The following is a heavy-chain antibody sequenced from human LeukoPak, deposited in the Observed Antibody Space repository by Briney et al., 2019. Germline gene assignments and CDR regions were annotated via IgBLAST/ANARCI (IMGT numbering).Heavy chain of an antibody. Sequence: PSETLSLTCTVSRGSVSSDYWSWIRQSPGKGLEWIGYIFYHTTTNYNPSLRSRVTMSLDTSNNQFSLDLTSVTGADTAVYFCATGHSSGWFDYWGQGTLVAVSS. CDR3: ATGHSSGWFDY. CDR1: RGSVSSDY. V-gene: IGHV4-59*02. CDR2: IFYHTTT. D-gene: IGHD6-19*01. J-gene: IGHJ4*02.